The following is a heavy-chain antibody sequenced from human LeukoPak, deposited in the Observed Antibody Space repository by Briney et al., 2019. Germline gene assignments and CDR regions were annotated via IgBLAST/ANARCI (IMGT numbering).Heavy chain of an antibody. CDR1: GGSISSYY. V-gene: IGHV4-4*09. Sequence: SETLSLTCTVSGGSISSYYWSWIRQPPGKGLEWIGYIYTSGSTNYNPSLKSRVTISVDTSKNQFSLKLSSMTAADTAVYYCARQQNWFDPWGQGTLVTVSS. D-gene: IGHD6-13*01. CDR2: IYTSGST. J-gene: IGHJ5*02. CDR3: ARQQNWFDP.